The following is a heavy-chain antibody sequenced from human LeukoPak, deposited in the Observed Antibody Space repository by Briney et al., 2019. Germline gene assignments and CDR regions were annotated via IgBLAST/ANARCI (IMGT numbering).Heavy chain of an antibody. J-gene: IGHJ6*02. CDR1: GFTFSCYA. CDR2: ISGSGGST. D-gene: IGHD3-3*01. CDR3: AKAGFWSGYLVSGMDV. V-gene: IGHV3-23*01. Sequence: GGSLRLSCAASGFTFSCYAMSWVRRAPGKGLEWVSAISGSGGSTYYADSVKGRFTISRDNSKNTLYLQMNSLRAEDTAVYYCAKAGFWSGYLVSGMDVWGQGTTVTVSS.